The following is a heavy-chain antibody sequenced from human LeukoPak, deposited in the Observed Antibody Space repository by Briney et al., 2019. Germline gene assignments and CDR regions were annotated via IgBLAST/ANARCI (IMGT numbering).Heavy chain of an antibody. CDR3: ARLSKGRYFDYIFDY. J-gene: IGHJ4*02. D-gene: IGHD3-9*01. V-gene: IGHV4-39*01. CDR1: GGSVSSTEFS. CDR2: LYYSGST. Sequence: SETLSLTCTVSGGSVSSTEFSWGWIRQPPGKGLQRVGNLYYSGSTSYHPSLNSRVTMSVDTSKNQFSLKMTSVTAADTAVYYRARLSKGRYFDYIFDYWGQGSLVTVSS.